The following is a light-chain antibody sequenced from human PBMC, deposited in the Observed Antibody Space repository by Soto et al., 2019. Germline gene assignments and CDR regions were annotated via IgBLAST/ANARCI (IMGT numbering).Light chain of an antibody. V-gene: IGKV3-15*01. Sequence: DIVTTQSPATLSVSPGESATLSCRASQSVSSNLAWYQQKRGQAPRLLIYGASTRATGIPARFSGSGSGTDFTLSISRLEPEDFAVYYCQQYGGSTRTFGQGTKVDIK. CDR1: QSVSSN. J-gene: IGKJ1*01. CDR2: GAS. CDR3: QQYGGSTRT.